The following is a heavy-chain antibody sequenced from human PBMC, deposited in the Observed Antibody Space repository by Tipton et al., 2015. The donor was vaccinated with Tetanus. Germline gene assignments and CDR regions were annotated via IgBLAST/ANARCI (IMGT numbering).Heavy chain of an antibody. CDR3: ARVKGTYNHYGLDV. CDR2: INQSGST. CDR1: GGAFSGYL. V-gene: IGHV4-34*01. D-gene: IGHD3-10*01. Sequence: TLSLTCAVSGGAFSGYLWSWIRQSPGKGLEWIGEINQSGSTIYNPSLKSRVTISEDRSQNQISLRLRSVTAADTAVYYCARVKGTYNHYGLDVWGQGTTVTVAS. J-gene: IGHJ6*02.